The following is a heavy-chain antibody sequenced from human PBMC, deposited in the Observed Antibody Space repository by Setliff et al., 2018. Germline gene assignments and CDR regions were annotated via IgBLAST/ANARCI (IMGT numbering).Heavy chain of an antibody. D-gene: IGHD2-2*01. J-gene: IGHJ5*01. V-gene: IGHV4-4*07. CDR3: ARARPATIAGVVPGVADFGIDV. CDR1: SGSMRNYY. Sequence: SETLSLTCSVSSGSMRNYYWIWIRQPAGEGLEWIGRIYTSGSTNYNPSLKRRVSISLEMSKNQFSLTLSSVTAADTAVYYCARARPATIAGVVPGVADFGIDVWGQGNPGHRLL. CDR2: IYTSGST.